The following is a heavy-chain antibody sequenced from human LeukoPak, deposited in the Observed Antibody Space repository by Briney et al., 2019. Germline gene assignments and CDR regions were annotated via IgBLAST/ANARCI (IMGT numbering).Heavy chain of an antibody. D-gene: IGHD3-22*01. CDR3: VKDQGHYYDTIPYYY. J-gene: IGHJ4*02. CDR1: GFTFSSYA. Sequence: PGGSLRLSCAASGFTFSSYAMSWVRQAPGKGLEWVSAISGSGGSTYYADSVKGRFTISRDNSKNTLYLQMNSLRAEDTAVYYCVKDQGHYYDTIPYYYWGQGTLVTVSS. CDR2: ISGSGGST. V-gene: IGHV3-23*01.